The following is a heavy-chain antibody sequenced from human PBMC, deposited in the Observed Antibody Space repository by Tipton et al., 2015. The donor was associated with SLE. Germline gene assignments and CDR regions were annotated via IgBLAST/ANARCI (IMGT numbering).Heavy chain of an antibody. J-gene: IGHJ4*02. Sequence: TLSLTCTVSGGSISSDDYYWTWIRQHPGKGLEGIGYIYYSGSTNYNPSLKSRVTISVDTSKNQFSLRLTSVTAADTAIYYCARLSYYDSTGYFDYWGQGSRLPVSS. CDR1: GGSISSDDYY. D-gene: IGHD3-22*01. CDR3: ARLSYYDSTGYFDY. CDR2: IYYSGST. V-gene: IGHV4-30-4*01.